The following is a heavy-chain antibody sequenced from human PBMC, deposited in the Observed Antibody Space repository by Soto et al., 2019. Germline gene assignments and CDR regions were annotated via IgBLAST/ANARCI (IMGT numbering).Heavy chain of an antibody. CDR1: GGTFSSYA. V-gene: IGHV1-69*01. J-gene: IGHJ6*02. CDR3: ARSQCRSTSLESYYYYYYGMDV. Sequence: QVQLVQSGAEVKKPGSSVKISCKASGGTFSSYAISWVRQAPGQGLEWMGGIIPISGTANYAQKFQGRVTITAAESTSTAYLELSSLRSEDMAVYYFARSQCRSTSLESYYYYYYGMDVWGQGTTVTVSS. D-gene: IGHD2-2*01. CDR2: IIPISGTA.